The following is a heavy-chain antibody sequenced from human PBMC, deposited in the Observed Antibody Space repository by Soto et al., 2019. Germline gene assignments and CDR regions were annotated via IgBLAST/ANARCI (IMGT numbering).Heavy chain of an antibody. CDR3: ARTYSSGWYANWFDP. CDR2: IYWDDDK. D-gene: IGHD6-19*01. CDR1: GFSLSTSGVG. J-gene: IGHJ5*02. Sequence: SGPTLVNPTQTLTLTCTFSGFSLSTSGVGVGWIRQPPGKALEWLALIYWDDDKRYSPSLKSRLTITKDTSKNQVVLTMTNMDPVDTATYYCARTYSSGWYANWFDPWGQGTLVTVSS. V-gene: IGHV2-5*02.